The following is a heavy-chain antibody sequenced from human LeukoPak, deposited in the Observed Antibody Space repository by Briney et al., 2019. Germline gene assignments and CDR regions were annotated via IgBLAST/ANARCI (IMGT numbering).Heavy chain of an antibody. D-gene: IGHD6-19*01. Sequence: PGRSLRLSCVASGFTFSNYGMHWVRQAPGKGLEWVAFIWYDGSNKYYVDSVKGRFTISRDNSKNTVYVQMNSLRGEDTAVYHCARGSGAMAGTLDPWGQGTLVIVSS. V-gene: IGHV3-33*01. J-gene: IGHJ5*02. CDR1: GFTFSNYG. CDR3: ARGSGAMAGTLDP. CDR2: IWYDGSNK.